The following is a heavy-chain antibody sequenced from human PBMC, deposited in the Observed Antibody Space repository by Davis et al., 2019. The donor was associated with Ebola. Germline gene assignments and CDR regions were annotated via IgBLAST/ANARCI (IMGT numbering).Heavy chain of an antibody. CDR2: IHSGGDT. CDR1: GFTVSSNY. Sequence: GESLKISCAASGFTVSSNYMNWVRPAPGRGLEWVSVIHSGGDTYLADSVKGRFTNPRENSKNTLYLQMNSLRAEVTAVYYCTRELGPFDFWGQGTLVTVSS. J-gene: IGHJ4*02. D-gene: IGHD7-27*01. V-gene: IGHV3-66*01. CDR3: TRELGPFDF.